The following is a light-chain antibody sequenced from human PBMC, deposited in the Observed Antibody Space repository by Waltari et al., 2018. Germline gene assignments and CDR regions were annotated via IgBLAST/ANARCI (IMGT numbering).Light chain of an antibody. V-gene: IGKV1-39*01. CDR3: QQTYSTPDT. Sequence: DIQMTQSPSSLSASVGDRVTITCRASQSITSFLNWYQQKPGKAPKLLIYAASNLKSGVPTSFSGSVSGTDFSLTISRLQPEDFATYYCQQTYSTPDTFGGGTKVEIK. CDR1: QSITSF. J-gene: IGKJ4*01. CDR2: AAS.